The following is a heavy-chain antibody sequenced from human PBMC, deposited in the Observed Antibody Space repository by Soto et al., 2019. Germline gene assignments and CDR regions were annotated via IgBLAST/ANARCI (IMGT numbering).Heavy chain of an antibody. D-gene: IGHD6-19*01. CDR3: AKEGSSGWYYFDY. J-gene: IGHJ4*02. Sequence: PGGSLRLSCAASGFTFTNAWINWVRQAPGKGLEWVGRIKSKIDGGTTDFAAPVKGRFAISRDDSQNMVYLQMTSLKIEDTAVYFCAKEGSSGWYYFDYWGQGTLVTVSS. CDR1: GFTFTNAW. V-gene: IGHV3-15*07. CDR2: IKSKIDGGTT.